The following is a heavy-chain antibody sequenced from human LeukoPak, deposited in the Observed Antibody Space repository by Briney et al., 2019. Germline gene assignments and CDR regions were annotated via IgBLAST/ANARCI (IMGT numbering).Heavy chain of an antibody. J-gene: IGHJ3*02. CDR1: GGTFSSYA. V-gene: IGHV1-69*13. CDR3: AREGPGWKHTGNAFDI. D-gene: IGHD1-1*01. CDR2: IIPIFGTA. Sequence: GASVKVSCKASGGTFSSYAISWVRQAPGQGLEWMGGIIPIFGTANYAQKFQGRVTITADESTSTAYMELSSLRSEDTAVYYCAREGPGWKHTGNAFDIWGQGTMVTVSS.